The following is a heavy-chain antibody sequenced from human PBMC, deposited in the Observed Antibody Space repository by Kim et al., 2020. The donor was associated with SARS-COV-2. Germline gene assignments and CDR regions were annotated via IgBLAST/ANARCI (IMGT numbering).Heavy chain of an antibody. CDR3: GSGSNSTWYWYLDL. V-gene: IGHV3-74*01. CDR2: ISSGGSGTT. CDR1: GFTFSNYR. D-gene: IGHD3-3*02. J-gene: IGHJ2*01. Sequence: GGSLRLSCAASGFTFSNYRMHWVRQAPGEGLVWVARISSGGSGTTNYADSGKGRYTISRENAKTMLYLEMNSLRAEDTAGYYCGSGSNSTWYWYLDLWGRGTPVTVSS.